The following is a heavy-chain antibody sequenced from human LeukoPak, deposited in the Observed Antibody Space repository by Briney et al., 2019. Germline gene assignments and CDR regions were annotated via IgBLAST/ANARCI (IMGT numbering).Heavy chain of an antibody. CDR2: ISHDGSNE. Sequence: GGSLRLSCAASGFTFSSYAIHWVRQAPGKGLEWVALISHDGSNEYYADSVKGRFTISRDDSKNTLYLQMNSLRAEDTAVFYCARGLWLSLNYFDYWGQGTLVTV. J-gene: IGHJ4*02. CDR3: ARGLWLSLNYFDY. CDR1: GFTFSSYA. D-gene: IGHD5-18*01. V-gene: IGHV3-30*04.